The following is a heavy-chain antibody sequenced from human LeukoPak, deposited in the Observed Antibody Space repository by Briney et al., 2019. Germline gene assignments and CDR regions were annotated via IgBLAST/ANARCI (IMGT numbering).Heavy chain of an antibody. Sequence: GGSLRLSCAASGFRFNDYYMSWIRQAPGKGLEWIGYISSSHSTIYYADSMKGRFTISRDNAENTLYLQMINLRAEDTAVYYCARLYYQLLPYFDYWGQGILVTVAS. D-gene: IGHD3-10*01. CDR1: GFRFNDYY. CDR3: ARLYYQLLPYFDY. CDR2: ISSSHSTI. V-gene: IGHV3-11*04. J-gene: IGHJ4*02.